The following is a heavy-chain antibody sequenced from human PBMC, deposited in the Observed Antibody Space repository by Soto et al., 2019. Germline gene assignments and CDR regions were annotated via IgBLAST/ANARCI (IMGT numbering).Heavy chain of an antibody. CDR3: SWSPTVNYYFDI. D-gene: IGHD3-3*01. CDR2: IKSRGSGGTT. J-gene: IGHJ4*02. V-gene: IGHV3-15*01. CDR1: GFKFSDAW. Sequence: PGGSLRLSCVASGFKFSDAWMSWVRQAPGKGPEWVGRIKSRGSGGTTDYTAPVKGRFTISRDDSHNTVFLQMNSLKIEDTAVYYCSWSPTVNYYFDIWGQGTLVTVSS.